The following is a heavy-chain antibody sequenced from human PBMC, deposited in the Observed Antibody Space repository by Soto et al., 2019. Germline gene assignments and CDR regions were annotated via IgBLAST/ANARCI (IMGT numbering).Heavy chain of an antibody. CDR2: ISYDGSNK. J-gene: IGHJ6*02. CDR3: AKDYYDSSGYLKHYLYYYYYYGMDV. Sequence: PGGSLRLSCAASGFTFSSYAMHWVRQAPGKGLEWVAVISYDGSNKYYADSVKGRFTISRDNSKNTLYLQMNSLRAEDTAVYYCAKDYYDSSGYLKHYLYYYYYYGMDVWGQGTTVTVSS. CDR1: GFTFSSYA. V-gene: IGHV3-30-3*01. D-gene: IGHD3-22*01.